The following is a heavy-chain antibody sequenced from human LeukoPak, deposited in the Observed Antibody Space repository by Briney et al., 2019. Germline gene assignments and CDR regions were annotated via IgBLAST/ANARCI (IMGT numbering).Heavy chain of an antibody. CDR3: VKDTRGENSGWYPYFDY. CDR2: ISSNGGST. CDR1: GFTFSSYA. Sequence: GGSLRLSCSASGFTFSSYAMHWVRQAPGKRLEYVSAISSNGGSTYYADSVKGRFTISRDNSKNTLYLQMSSLRAEDTAVYYCVKDTRGENSGWYPYFDYWGQGTLVTVSS. D-gene: IGHD6-19*01. J-gene: IGHJ4*02. V-gene: IGHV3-64D*09.